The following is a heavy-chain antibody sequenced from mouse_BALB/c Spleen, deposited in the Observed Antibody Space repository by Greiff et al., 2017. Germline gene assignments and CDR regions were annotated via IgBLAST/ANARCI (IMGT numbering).Heavy chain of an antibody. V-gene: IGHV5-4*02. D-gene: IGHD1-1*01. CDR3: ARGFGSRYYYAMDY. Sequence: VQLVESGGGLVKPGGSLKLSCAASGFTFSDYYMYWVRQTPEKRLEWVATISDGGSYTYYPDSVKGRFTISRDNAKNNLYLQMSSLKSEDTAMYYCARGFGSRYYYAMDYWGQGTSVTVSS. CDR2: ISDGGSYT. J-gene: IGHJ4*01. CDR1: GFTFSDYY.